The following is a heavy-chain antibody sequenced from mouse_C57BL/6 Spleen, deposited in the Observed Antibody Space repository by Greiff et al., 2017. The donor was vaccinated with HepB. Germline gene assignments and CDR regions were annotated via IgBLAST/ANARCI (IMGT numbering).Heavy chain of an antibody. Sequence: VQLQQSGPELVKPGASVKISCKASGYAFSSSWMNWVKQRPGKGLEWIGRIYPGDGDTNYNGKFKGKATLTADKSSSTAYMQLSSLTSEDSAVYFCARKGGSSGPLAYWGQGTLVTVSA. CDR3: ARKGGSSGPLAY. CDR2: IYPGDGDT. J-gene: IGHJ3*01. CDR1: GYAFSSSW. V-gene: IGHV1-82*01. D-gene: IGHD3-2*02.